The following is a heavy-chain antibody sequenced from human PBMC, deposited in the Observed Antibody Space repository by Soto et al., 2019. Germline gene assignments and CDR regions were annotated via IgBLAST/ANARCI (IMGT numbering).Heavy chain of an antibody. CDR1: GYTFTSYD. Sequence: QVPLVQSGAEVKKPGASVKVSCKASGYTFTSYDINWVRQATGQGLEWMGWMNPNSGNTGYAQKFQGRVTMTRNTSISTAYMELSSLRSEDTAVYYCARAPYYDFWSGYYTNYYYYYMDVWGKGTTVTVSS. CDR3: ARAPYYDFWSGYYTNYYYYYMDV. CDR2: MNPNSGNT. D-gene: IGHD3-3*01. J-gene: IGHJ6*03. V-gene: IGHV1-8*01.